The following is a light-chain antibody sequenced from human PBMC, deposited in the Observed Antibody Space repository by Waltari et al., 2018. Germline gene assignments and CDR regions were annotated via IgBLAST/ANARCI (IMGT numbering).Light chain of an antibody. CDR1: QTISSF. CDR2: YAS. Sequence: DIQATQSPSSLSASVGDRVTITCRASQTISSFLNWYQQKPGKAPELLISYASSLQSGVPSRFSGSGYGTDFTLTISSLHPEDFAGYYCQQSYGAPWTFGQGTRVKS. CDR3: QQSYGAPWT. J-gene: IGKJ1*01. V-gene: IGKV1-39*01.